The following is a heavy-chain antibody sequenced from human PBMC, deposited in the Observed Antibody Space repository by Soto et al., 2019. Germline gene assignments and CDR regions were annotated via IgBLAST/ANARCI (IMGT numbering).Heavy chain of an antibody. D-gene: IGHD1-26*01. CDR2: TTDSGGSS. V-gene: IGHV3-23*01. Sequence: ETLSLTCAVYGLSFSGYYWILVRQAPGRGLEWVSSTTDSGGSSYYADSVRGRFTISRDNSKNKLYLQMNSLRVEDTAVYHCVILALGKFDYWGQGTLVTVSS. CDR3: VILALGKFDY. J-gene: IGHJ4*02. CDR1: GLSFSGYY.